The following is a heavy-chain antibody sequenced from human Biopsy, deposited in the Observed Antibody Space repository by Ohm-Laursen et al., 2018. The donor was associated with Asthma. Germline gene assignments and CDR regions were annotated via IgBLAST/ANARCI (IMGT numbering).Heavy chain of an antibody. Sequence: TLSLTCSLSSGSGGYMRSGNYYWGWIRQPPGKGLEWIGSIYYSGTTYYNPSLESRVTASADTSKNQFSLKLTSVTAADTAVYYCARGSSSWHHGPFHYYYGLDVWGQGTTATVSS. D-gene: IGHD6-13*01. CDR1: SGSGGYMRSGNYY. CDR2: IYYSGTT. CDR3: ARGSSSWHHGPFHYYYGLDV. V-gene: IGHV4-39*01. J-gene: IGHJ6*02.